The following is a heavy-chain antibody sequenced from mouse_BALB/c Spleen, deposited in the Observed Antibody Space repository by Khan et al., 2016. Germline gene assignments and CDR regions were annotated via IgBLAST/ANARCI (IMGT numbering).Heavy chain of an antibody. J-gene: IGHJ2*01. Sequence: EVQLQESGPGLVKPSQSLSLTCSVTGYSITSGYYWNWIRQFPGNKLEWMGYISYDGSNNYNPSLKNRISITRDTSKNQFFLKLNSVTTEDTATYYCARVGFTTATKFDYWGQGTTLTVAS. D-gene: IGHD1-2*01. CDR3: ARVGFTTATKFDY. CDR2: ISYDGSN. CDR1: GYSITSGYY. V-gene: IGHV3-6*02.